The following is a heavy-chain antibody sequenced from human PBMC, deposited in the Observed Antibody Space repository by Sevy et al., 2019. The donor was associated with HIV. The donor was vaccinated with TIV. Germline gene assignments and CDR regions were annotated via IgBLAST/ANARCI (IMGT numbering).Heavy chain of an antibody. V-gene: IGHV3-11*06. CDR3: ARVRYNYGQHYFDY. Sequence: GGSLRLSCTASGFTFSDYYMSWIHQAPGKGLEWVSDISTSSNYINYVDSVKGRFTISRHNAKNSLYLQMNSLRAEDTAVYFCARVRYNYGQHYFDYWGQGTLDTVSS. D-gene: IGHD5-18*01. CDR2: ISTSSNYI. CDR1: GFTFSDYY. J-gene: IGHJ4*02.